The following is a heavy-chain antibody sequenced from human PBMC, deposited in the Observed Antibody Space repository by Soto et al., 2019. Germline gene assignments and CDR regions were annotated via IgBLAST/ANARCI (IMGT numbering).Heavy chain of an antibody. CDR3: ARDREYYYGSGSPFYGMDV. Sequence: QVQLVQSGAEVKKPGASVKVSCKASGYTFTGHHIHWVRQAPGQGLEWMGWINPNSGGTNYAQKFQGWVTMTRDTSISTAYMELSRLISDDTAVYYCARDREYYYGSGSPFYGMDVWGQGTTVTVSS. V-gene: IGHV1-2*04. CDR1: GYTFTGHH. CDR2: INPNSGGT. D-gene: IGHD3-10*01. J-gene: IGHJ6*02.